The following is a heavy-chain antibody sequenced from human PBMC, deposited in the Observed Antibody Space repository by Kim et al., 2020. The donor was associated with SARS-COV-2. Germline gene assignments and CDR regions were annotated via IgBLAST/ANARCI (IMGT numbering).Heavy chain of an antibody. CDR1: GFTFSSYS. J-gene: IGHJ6*02. CDR2: ISSSSSYI. V-gene: IGHV3-21*01. Sequence: GGSLRLSCAASGFTFSSYSMNWVRQAPGKGLEWVSSISSSSSYIYYADSVKGRFTISRDNAKNSLYLQMNSLRAEDTAVYYCARDSRYSYGYYYGMDVWGQGTTVTVSS. D-gene: IGHD5-18*01. CDR3: ARDSRYSYGYYYGMDV.